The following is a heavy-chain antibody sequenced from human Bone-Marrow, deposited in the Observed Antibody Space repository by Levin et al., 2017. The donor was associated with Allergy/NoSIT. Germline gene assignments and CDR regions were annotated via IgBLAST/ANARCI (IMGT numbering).Heavy chain of an antibody. Sequence: SVKVSCRASGGTISNTAISWVRQAPGQGLEWMGGIIPVFGMANYAQKFQDRVTITADESTSTAYMEFFSLRSEDTAVYYCARSDNPEGPRNFYRYYFHMDVWGKGTTVIVSS. D-gene: IGHD3-3*01. V-gene: IGHV1-69*13. CDR1: GGTISNTA. CDR2: IIPVFGMA. CDR3: ARSDNPEGPRNFYRYYFHMDV. J-gene: IGHJ6*03.